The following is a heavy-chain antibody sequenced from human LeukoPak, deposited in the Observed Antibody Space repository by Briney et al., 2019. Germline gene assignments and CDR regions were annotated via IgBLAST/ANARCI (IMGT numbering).Heavy chain of an antibody. CDR1: GYGFTTSS. J-gene: IGHJ4*02. V-gene: IGHV1-18*01. Sequence: GASVKVSCKAAGYGFTTSSVNSGRQAPGQGLEWMGWISAYNGNTNYAQRLQGRVTMTTDTSTGTAYMELRSLRSDDTAVYYCAATAAYSRSLDYWGQGTLVTVSS. CDR3: AATAAYSRSLDY. CDR2: ISAYNGNT. D-gene: IGHD6-13*01.